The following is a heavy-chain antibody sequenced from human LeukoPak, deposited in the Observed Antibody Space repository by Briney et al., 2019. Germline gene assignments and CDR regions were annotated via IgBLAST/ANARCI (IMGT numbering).Heavy chain of an antibody. Sequence: SVKVSCKASGFTFTSSAMQWVRQARGQRLEWIGWIVVGSGNTNYAQKFQERVTITRDMSTSTAYMELSSPRSEDTAVYYCAVGRDTATEFDYWGQGTLVTVSS. CDR1: GFTFTSSA. D-gene: IGHD5-18*01. J-gene: IGHJ4*02. CDR2: IVVGSGNT. V-gene: IGHV1-58*02. CDR3: AVGRDTATEFDY.